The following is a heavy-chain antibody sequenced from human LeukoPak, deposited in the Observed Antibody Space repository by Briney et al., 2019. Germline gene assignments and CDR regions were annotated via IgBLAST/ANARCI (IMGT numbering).Heavy chain of an antibody. Sequence: GGSLRLSCAASGFSFSAYPMHWVRQAPGKGLLYVSAITSDGDTTYYADSVKGRFTISRDNSKNTLYLQMSSLRPEDTAVYYCVKGVGSSSWAYNWFDPWGQGTLVTVSS. D-gene: IGHD6-13*01. V-gene: IGHV3-64D*09. CDR2: ITSDGDTT. CDR1: GFSFSAYP. J-gene: IGHJ5*02. CDR3: VKGVGSSSWAYNWFDP.